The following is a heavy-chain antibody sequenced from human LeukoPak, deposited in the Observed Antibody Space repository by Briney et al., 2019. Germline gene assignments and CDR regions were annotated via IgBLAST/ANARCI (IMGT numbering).Heavy chain of an antibody. D-gene: IGHD5-18*01. V-gene: IGHV1-2*02. CDR2: INPNSGGT. CDR3: ARAEIQLWSRLDY. CDR1: GYTFTGYY. J-gene: IGHJ4*02. Sequence: ASVKVSCKASGYTFTGYYMHWVRQAPGQGLEWMGWINPNSGGTNYAQKFQGRVTMTGDTSISTAYMELSRLRSDDTAVYYCARAEIQLWSRLDYWGQGTLVTVSS.